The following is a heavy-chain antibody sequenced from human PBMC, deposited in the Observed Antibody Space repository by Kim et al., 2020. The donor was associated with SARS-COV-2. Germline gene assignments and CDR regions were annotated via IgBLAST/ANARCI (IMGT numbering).Heavy chain of an antibody. CDR3: VGRPDYDY. V-gene: IGHV5-10-1*01. D-gene: IGHD3-16*01. CDR2: IDLRDSYT. J-gene: IGHJ4*02. CDR1: GYSFSDQW. Sequence: GESLKISCKGSGYSFSDQWITWVRQVPGKGLEWMGRIDLRDSYTTYSPYFKGHVTISADKSITTAYLQWSSLKASDTAIYYCVGRPDYDYWGQGTLVTVS.